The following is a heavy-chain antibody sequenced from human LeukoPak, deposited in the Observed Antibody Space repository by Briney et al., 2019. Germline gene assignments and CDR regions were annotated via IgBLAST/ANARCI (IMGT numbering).Heavy chain of an antibody. CDR2: IWYDGRNK. Sequence: GGSLRLSCAASGFTLSSYGMHWVRQAPGKGLEWVAVIWYDGRNKYYADSVKGRFTISRDNSKNTLYLQMNSLRAEDTAVYYCARDPLLRYYFDYWGQGTLVTVSS. D-gene: IGHD3-22*01. CDR3: ARDPLLRYYFDY. CDR1: GFTLSSYG. J-gene: IGHJ4*02. V-gene: IGHV3-33*01.